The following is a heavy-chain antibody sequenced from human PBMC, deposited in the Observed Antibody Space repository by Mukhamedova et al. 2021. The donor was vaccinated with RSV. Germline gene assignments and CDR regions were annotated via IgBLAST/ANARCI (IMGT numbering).Heavy chain of an antibody. V-gene: IGHV3-30*01. CDR3: ARRDTNFGFRGLDG. D-gene: IGHD3-3*01. J-gene: IGHJ6*02. CDR2: ISFDETNK. Sequence: GLEWVAVISFDETNKYYADPVKGRFTISRDNSKNPGYLQMNSPRREDTAVYFFARRDTNFGFRGLDGWGQGTTGTVS.